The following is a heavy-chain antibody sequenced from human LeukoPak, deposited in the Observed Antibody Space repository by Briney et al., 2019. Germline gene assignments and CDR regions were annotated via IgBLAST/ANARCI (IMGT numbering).Heavy chain of an antibody. Sequence: PGGSLRLSCAASGFTFSTYSMNWVRQTPGKGLEWVSSISSSSSYIYYADSMKGRFSISRDNAKSSLYLQMNSLRAEDTAVYYCAKDVDTWFDPWGQGTLVTVSS. V-gene: IGHV3-21*01. CDR2: ISSSSSYI. J-gene: IGHJ5*02. CDR1: GFTFSTYS. D-gene: IGHD5-18*01. CDR3: AKDVDTWFDP.